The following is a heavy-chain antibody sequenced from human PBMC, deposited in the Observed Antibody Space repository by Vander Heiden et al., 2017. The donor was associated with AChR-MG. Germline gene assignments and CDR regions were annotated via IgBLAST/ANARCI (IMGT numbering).Heavy chain of an antibody. CDR3: ARLSGTDPGDDALDI. V-gene: IGHV1-69*01. Sequence: QLVQSGAEVKKPRSSVKVSCKASGGTFNNYAISWVRQAPGRGLEWMGAIIPIFGTTNYAQRFQGRVTITAGASTSTAYMELSSLTVEDTAVYFCARLSGTDPGDDALDIWGQGTMVTVSS. J-gene: IGHJ3*02. D-gene: IGHD1-20*01. CDR2: IIPIFGTT. CDR1: GGTFNNYA.